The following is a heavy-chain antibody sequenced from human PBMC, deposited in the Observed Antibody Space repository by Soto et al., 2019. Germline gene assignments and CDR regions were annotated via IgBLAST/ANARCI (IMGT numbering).Heavy chain of an antibody. Sequence: GGSLRLSCAASGFSFSAYFMRWIRQAPGKGLEWVSYIGPYGNSIYYADSVKGRFTISRDDATNSLHLHMNSLRTDDTAVYYCARDDHTYGVYWGQGTPVTVSS. D-gene: IGHD2-21*01. CDR3: ARDDHTYGVY. CDR1: GFSFSAYF. V-gene: IGHV3-11*01. CDR2: IGPYGNSI. J-gene: IGHJ4*02.